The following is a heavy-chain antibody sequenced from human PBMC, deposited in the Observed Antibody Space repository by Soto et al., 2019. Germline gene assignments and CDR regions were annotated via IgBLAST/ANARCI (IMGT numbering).Heavy chain of an antibody. CDR1: GFTFSIYA. Sequence: PGGALRLSCAASGFTFSIYAIKWVRPAPGEGLEWVSAISDGNDGPYYADSVKGRFTISRDNSKNTLYLQMNGLRAEDTAVYYCAKKLVTGGHGNYFDYWGQGTLVTVSS. J-gene: IGHJ4*02. D-gene: IGHD1-1*01. V-gene: IGHV3-23*01. CDR3: AKKLVTGGHGNYFDY. CDR2: ISDGNDGP.